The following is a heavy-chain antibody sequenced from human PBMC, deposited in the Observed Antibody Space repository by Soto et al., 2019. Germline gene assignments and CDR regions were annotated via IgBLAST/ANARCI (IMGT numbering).Heavy chain of an antibody. CDR2: IYPGDSDT. CDR1: GYSFSRYW. CDR3: ARDTFSGDSSGPHY. D-gene: IGHD3-22*01. Sequence: GESLKISCKGSGYSFSRYWIAWVRQTPGKGLEWMGLIYPGDSDTRYSPSFQGQVTISADKSITTAYLQWSSLKASDTAIYYCARDTFSGDSSGPHYWGHGTLVTVSS. V-gene: IGHV5-51*01. J-gene: IGHJ4*01.